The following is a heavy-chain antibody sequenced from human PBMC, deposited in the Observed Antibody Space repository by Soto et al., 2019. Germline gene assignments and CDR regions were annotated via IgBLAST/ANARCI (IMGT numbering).Heavy chain of an antibody. Sequence: PGWALRLSCAASGFNFGVFGMHWVRQAPGKGLEWLSVLSYEGSDEYYADSVRGRFTISRDNSKNTLFLQMDSLRVDDTGVYYCALTRRSSLLEVAGPGFEYWGQGTLVTVSS. CDR1: GFNFGVFG. D-gene: IGHD6-19*01. CDR2: LSYEGSDE. CDR3: ALTRRSSLLEVAGPGFEY. V-gene: IGHV3-30*03. J-gene: IGHJ4*02.